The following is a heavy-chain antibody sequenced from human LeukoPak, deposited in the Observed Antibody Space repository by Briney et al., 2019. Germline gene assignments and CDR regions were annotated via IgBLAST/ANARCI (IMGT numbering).Heavy chain of an antibody. CDR1: GGSISSYY. CDR2: ISDIGSI. D-gene: IGHD2/OR15-2a*01. V-gene: IGHV4-59*08. CDR3: AGHHPRNTVDF. J-gene: IGHJ4*02. Sequence: PSETLSLTCTISGGSISSYYWSWIRQPPGKGLEWIAYISDIGSINYNPSLKSRVTISLDTSKNQFSLKLSSVTAADTAVYYCAGHHPRNTVDFWGQGTLVTVSS.